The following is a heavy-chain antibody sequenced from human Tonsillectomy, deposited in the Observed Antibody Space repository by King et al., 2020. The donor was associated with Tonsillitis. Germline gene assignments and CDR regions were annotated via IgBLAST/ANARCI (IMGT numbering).Heavy chain of an antibody. CDR1: GFTFDDYS. V-gene: IGHV3-43*01. Sequence: VQLVESGGVVVQPGGSLRLSCAASGFTFDDYSMHWVRQVPGESLEWVSLISGDGSKTYYADSVKGRFTMSRDNSKNSLYLQMNSLTPEDAALYFCAKIARKGQLMDLFDSWGQGTRVTVSS. D-gene: IGHD5-24*01. CDR3: AKIARKGQLMDLFDS. J-gene: IGHJ5*01. CDR2: ISGDGSKT.